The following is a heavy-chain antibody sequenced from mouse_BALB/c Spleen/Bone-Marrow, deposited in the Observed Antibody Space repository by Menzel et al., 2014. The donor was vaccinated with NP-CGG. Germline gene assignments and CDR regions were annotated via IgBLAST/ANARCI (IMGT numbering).Heavy chain of an antibody. J-gene: IGHJ2*01. Sequence: VQLQQSGPELVKPGASVKISCKASGYSFTGYFMNWVKQRHGKSLEWIGRINPDNGDTFYNQKFEGKATLTVDKSSSTSHVELQPIISEVSALYYCGRGYHCDCSYFDYWGQSPPLPISS. V-gene: IGHV1-37*01. D-gene: IGHD3-1*01. CDR3: GRGYHCDCSYFDY. CDR1: GYSFTGYF. CDR2: INPDNGDT.